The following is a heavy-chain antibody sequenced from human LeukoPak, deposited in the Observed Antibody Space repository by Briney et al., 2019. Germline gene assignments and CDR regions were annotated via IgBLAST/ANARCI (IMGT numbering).Heavy chain of an antibody. CDR2: TVGGGDGT. V-gene: IGHV3-23*01. CDR1: GFTFSSTS. D-gene: IGHD6-6*01. Sequence: GGSLRLSCAASGFTFSSTSMSWVRQAPGKGLEWVAVTVGGGDGTYYADSVKGRFTISRDNSKNTLYLQMNSLRAEDTAMYYCARGGDSSSPNFDYWGQGTLVTVSS. J-gene: IGHJ4*02. CDR3: ARGGDSSSPNFDY.